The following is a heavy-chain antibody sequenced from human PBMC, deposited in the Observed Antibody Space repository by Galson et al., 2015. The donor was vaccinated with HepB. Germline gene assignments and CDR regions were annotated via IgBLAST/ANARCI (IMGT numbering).Heavy chain of an antibody. D-gene: IGHD4-17*01. CDR3: ARGAVTTRDFDY. CDR2: IYYSGST. CDR1: GGSISSGDYF. Sequence: TLSLTCAVSGGSISSGDYFWTWIRQHPGKGLEWIAYIYYSGSTYSNPSLESRVTISVDTSKNQFSLKLSSVTAADTAVYYCARGAVTTRDFDYWGQGTLVTVSS. J-gene: IGHJ4*02. V-gene: IGHV4-31*11.